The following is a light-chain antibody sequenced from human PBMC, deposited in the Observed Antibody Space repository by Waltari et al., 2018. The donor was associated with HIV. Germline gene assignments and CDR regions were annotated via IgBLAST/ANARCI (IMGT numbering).Light chain of an antibody. CDR3: QAWAGGTGSEGV. V-gene: IGLV3-1*01. J-gene: IGLJ2*01. CDR1: ALQSRY. CDR2: QDG. Sequence: SYELTQPPSVSVSPGQTASIACSGDALQSRYVSWYQKRPVQSPVLVVFQDGKRPSGIPERFSGSNSGNTATLTISGTQAMDEADYFCQAWAGGTGSEGVFGGGTKLTVL.